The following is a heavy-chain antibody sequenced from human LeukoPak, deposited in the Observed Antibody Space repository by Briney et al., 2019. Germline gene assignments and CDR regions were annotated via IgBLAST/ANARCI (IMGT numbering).Heavy chain of an antibody. CDR1: GFTVSSNY. V-gene: IGHV3-53*01. J-gene: IGHJ4*02. Sequence: GGSLRLSCAASGFTVSSNYMSWVRQAPGKGLEWVSVIYSGGSTYYADSVKGRFTISRDNPKNTLYMQMNSLRAEDTAVYYCAKRTNFNSGSHDYWGQGTLVTVSS. CDR2: IYSGGST. D-gene: IGHD3-10*01. CDR3: AKRTNFNSGSHDY.